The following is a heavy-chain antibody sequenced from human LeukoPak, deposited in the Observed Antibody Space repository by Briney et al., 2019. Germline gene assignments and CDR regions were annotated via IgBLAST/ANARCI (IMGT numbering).Heavy chain of an antibody. CDR2: IYYGGST. CDR1: GYSISSSYY. D-gene: IGHD6-13*01. CDR3: ARVSSSWYQDWYFDL. J-gene: IGHJ2*01. Sequence: SETLSLTCTVSGYSISSSYYWDWIRQPPGKGLEWIGSIYYGGSTYYNPSLKSRVTMSVDMSKNQFSLKLSSMIAADTAVYYCARVSSSWYQDWYFDLWGRGTLVTVPS. V-gene: IGHV4-38-2*02.